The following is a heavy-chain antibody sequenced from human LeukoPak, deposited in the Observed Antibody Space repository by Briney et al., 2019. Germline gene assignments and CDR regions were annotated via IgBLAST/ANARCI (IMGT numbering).Heavy chain of an antibody. V-gene: IGHV3-21*01. CDR2: ISSSSSYI. CDR3: ARADYPAAEPYYYGMDV. J-gene: IGHJ6*02. D-gene: IGHD2-2*01. Sequence: PGGSLRLSCAASGFTFSSYSMNWVRQAPGKGLEWVSSISSSSSYIYYADSVKGRFTISRDNAKNSLYLQMNSLRAEDTAVYYCARADYPAAEPYYYGMDVWGQGTTVTVSS. CDR1: GFTFSSYS.